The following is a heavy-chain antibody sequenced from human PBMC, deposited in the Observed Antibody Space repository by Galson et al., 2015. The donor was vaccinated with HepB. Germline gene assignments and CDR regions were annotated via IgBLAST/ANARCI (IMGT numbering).Heavy chain of an antibody. CDR2: ISGGSTTI. Sequence: SLRLSCAASGFTFSDYNMNWVRQAPGKGLEWVSYISGGSTTIYYADSVKGRLTISRDNAKHSLFLQMNNLRAEDTAVYYCERQSRWGNNLFDPWGQGTLVIVSS. CDR1: GFTFSDYN. V-gene: IGHV3-48*04. CDR3: ERQSRWGNNLFDP. J-gene: IGHJ5*02. D-gene: IGHD3-16*01.